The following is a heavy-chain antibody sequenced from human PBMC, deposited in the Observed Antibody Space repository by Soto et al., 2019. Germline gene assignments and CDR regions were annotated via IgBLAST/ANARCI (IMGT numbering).Heavy chain of an antibody. CDR2: IYYSGST. CDR3: AKMLRNYYYYGMDV. CDR1: GGSVSSGSYY. Sequence: PSETLSLTCTVSGGSVSSGSYYWSWIRQPPGKGLEWIGYIYYSGSTNYNPSLKSRVTISVDTSKSQFSLKLSSVTAADTAVYYCAKMLRNYYYYGMDVWGQGTTVTVSS. D-gene: IGHD2-15*01. J-gene: IGHJ6*02. V-gene: IGHV4-61*01.